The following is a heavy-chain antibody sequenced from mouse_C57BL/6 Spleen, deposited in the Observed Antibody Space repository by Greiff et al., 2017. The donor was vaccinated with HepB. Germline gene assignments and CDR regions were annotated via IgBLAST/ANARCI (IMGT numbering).Heavy chain of an antibody. V-gene: IGHV1-54*01. CDR3: ARSGAGVENFDY. Sequence: QVQLQQSGAELVRPGPSVKVSCKASGYAFTNYLIEWVKQRPGQGLEWIGVINPGSGGTNYNEKFKGKATLTADKSSSTAYMQLSSLTSDDSAVYFCARSGAGVENFDYWGQGTTLTVSS. D-gene: IGHD1-1*01. J-gene: IGHJ2*01. CDR1: GYAFTNYL. CDR2: INPGSGGT.